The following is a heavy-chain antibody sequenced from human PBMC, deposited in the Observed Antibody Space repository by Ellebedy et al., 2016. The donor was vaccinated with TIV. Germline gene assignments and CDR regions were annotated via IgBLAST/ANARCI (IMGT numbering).Heavy chain of an antibody. J-gene: IGHJ2*01. Sequence: MPSETLSLTCTVSGDSISNYRWSWIRQPAGKGLEWIGRVFPTGSTNYNPSLKSPAAMSVDTSKNQFSLRLRSVTAADTAVYYCARDEFYYHSGTSVWYFNLWGRGKLVAVSS. CDR1: GDSISNYR. CDR3: ARDEFYYHSGTSVWYFNL. D-gene: IGHD3-10*01. V-gene: IGHV4-4*07. CDR2: VFPTGST.